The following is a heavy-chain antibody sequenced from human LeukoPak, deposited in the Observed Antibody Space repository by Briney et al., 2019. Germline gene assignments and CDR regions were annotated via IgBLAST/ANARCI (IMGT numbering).Heavy chain of an antibody. CDR2: FNPNTGDT. CDR3: ARVRSWNSSGWYYAY. J-gene: IGHJ4*02. V-gene: IGHV1-2*02. Sequence: ASVKVSCKASGYTFTGYDIHWVRQAPGQGLEWMGWFNPNTGDTNFAQRFQGRVTMTRDTSISTAYMELNRLTSDDTAVYYCARVRSWNSSGWYYAYWGQGTLVTVSS. CDR1: GYTFTGYD. D-gene: IGHD6-19*01.